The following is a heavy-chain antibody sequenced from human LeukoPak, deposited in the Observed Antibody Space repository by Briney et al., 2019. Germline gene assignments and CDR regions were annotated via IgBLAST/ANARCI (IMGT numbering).Heavy chain of an antibody. CDR3: SREHALGDF. CDR2: IYSGGST. CDR1: GFTVSNNY. D-gene: IGHD2-2*01. V-gene: IGHV3-53*01. J-gene: IGHJ4*02. Sequence: PGGSLRLSCAASGFTVSNNYMSWVRQAPGKGLEWVSIIYSGGSTYYADSAKGRFTISRDNSKNSLYLQMNSLRAEDTAVYYCSREHALGDFWGQGSLVTVSS.